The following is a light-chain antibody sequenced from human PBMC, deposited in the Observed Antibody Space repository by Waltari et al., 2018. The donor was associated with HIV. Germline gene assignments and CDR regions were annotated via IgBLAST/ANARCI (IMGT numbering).Light chain of an antibody. Sequence: EIVLTQSPANLSLSPGETATLSCRASQSIGNSLAWYVQKPGLAPRRLIYDASTRAAGVPDRFTGSGSGTNFTLTINTLEAEDVAIYYCQQRTSWPLYTFGQGTKLEVK. CDR2: DAS. CDR1: QSIGNS. J-gene: IGKJ2*01. V-gene: IGKV3-11*01. CDR3: QQRTSWPLYT.